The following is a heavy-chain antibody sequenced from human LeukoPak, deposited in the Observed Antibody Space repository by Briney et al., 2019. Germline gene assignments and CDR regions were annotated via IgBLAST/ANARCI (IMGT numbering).Heavy chain of an antibody. CDR3: ARSHGIPTPRHDAFDI. CDR2: INHSGST. V-gene: IGHV4-34*01. Sequence: SETLSLTCAVYGGSFSGYYWSWIRQPPGKGLEWIGEINHSGSTNYNPSLKSRVTISVDTSKNQFSLKLSSVTAADTAVYYCARSHGIPTPRHDAFDIWGQGTMVTVSS. D-gene: IGHD2-21*01. J-gene: IGHJ3*02. CDR1: GGSFSGYY.